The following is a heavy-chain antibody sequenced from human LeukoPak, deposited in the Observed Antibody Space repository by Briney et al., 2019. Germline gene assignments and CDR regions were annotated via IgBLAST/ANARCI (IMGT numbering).Heavy chain of an antibody. J-gene: IGHJ6*03. Sequence: GGSLRLSCAASGFTFSSYWMSWVRQAPGKGLEWVANIKQDGSEKYYVESVKGRFAISRDNAKNSLYLQMNSLRAEDTAVYYCARDHVYSSGSNYYYYMDVRGKGTTVTVSS. CDR2: IKQDGSEK. CDR3: ARDHVYSSGSNYYYYMDV. CDR1: GFTFSSYW. D-gene: IGHD6-19*01. V-gene: IGHV3-7*01.